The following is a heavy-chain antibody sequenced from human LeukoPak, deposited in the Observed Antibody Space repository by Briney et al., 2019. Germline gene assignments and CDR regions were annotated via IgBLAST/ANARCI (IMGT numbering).Heavy chain of an antibody. V-gene: IGHV3-49*05. J-gene: IGHJ3*02. CDR1: GFTFGDYA. CDR3: TRSFYYDSSGYSPDAFDI. CDR2: IRSKAYGGTT. D-gene: IGHD3-22*01. Sequence: KPGGSLSLSCTASGFTFGDYAMSWFRQAPGKGLEWVGFIRSKAYGGTTEYAASVKGRFTISRDDSKSIAYLQMNSLKTEDTAVYYCTRSFYYDSSGYSPDAFDIWGQGTMVTVSS.